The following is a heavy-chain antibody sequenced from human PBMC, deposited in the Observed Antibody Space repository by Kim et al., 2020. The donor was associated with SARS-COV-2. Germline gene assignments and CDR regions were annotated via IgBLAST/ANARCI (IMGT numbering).Heavy chain of an antibody. J-gene: IGHJ6*02. CDR3: AKVSHEFDGMDV. V-gene: IGHV3-9*01. D-gene: IGHD3-10*01. Sequence: GGSLRLSCAASGFTFDDYAMHWVRQAPGKGLEWVSGISWNSGSIGYADSVKGRFTISRDNAKNSLYLQMNSLRAEDTALYYCAKVSHEFDGMDVWGQGTTVTVSS. CDR2: ISWNSGSI. CDR1: GFTFDDYA.